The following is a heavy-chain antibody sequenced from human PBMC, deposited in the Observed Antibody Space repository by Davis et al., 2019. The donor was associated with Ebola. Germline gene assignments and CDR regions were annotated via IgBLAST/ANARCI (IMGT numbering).Heavy chain of an antibody. CDR2: ISAYNGNT. CDR3: AREEGYYYYGMDV. CDR1: GYTFTSYG. J-gene: IGHJ6*02. Sequence: ASVKVSCKASGYTFTSYGISWVRQAPGQGLEWMGWISAYNGNTNYAQKLQGRVTMTTDTSTSTAYMELSSLRSEDTAVYYCAREEGYYYYGMDVWGQGTTVTVSS. V-gene: IGHV1-18*01.